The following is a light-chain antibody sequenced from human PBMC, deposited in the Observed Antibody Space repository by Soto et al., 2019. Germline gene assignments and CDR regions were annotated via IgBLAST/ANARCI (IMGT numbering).Light chain of an antibody. CDR1: ETVATN. CDR2: GAS. J-gene: IGKJ1*01. V-gene: IGKV3-15*01. Sequence: EVVMTQSPATLSASPGERATLSCWASETVATNLAWYQQKPGQAPRLLISGASTRAAGISDRFRGSGSGTEFTLTISSLRSEDSGIYYRQQYFEWPPMTFGQGMKVEI. CDR3: QQYFEWPPMT.